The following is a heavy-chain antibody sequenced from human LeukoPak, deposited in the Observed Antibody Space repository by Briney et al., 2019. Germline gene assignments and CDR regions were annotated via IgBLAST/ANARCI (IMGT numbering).Heavy chain of an antibody. V-gene: IGHV3-74*01. Sequence: GGSLRLSCAASGFTLSSYWMHWVGQVPGKGLVWVSRIKRDGSDTRYADSVKGRFTISRDTAKNTLYLQMNSLRAEDTAVYYCARGYSSGLRFDYWGQGTLVTVSS. D-gene: IGHD6-19*01. CDR2: IKRDGSDT. J-gene: IGHJ4*02. CDR1: GFTLSSYW. CDR3: ARGYSSGLRFDY.